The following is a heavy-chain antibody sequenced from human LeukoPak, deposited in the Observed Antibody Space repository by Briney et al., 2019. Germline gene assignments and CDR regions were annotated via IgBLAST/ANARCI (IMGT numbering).Heavy chain of an antibody. CDR2: ISAYNGNT. D-gene: IGHD6-19*01. Sequence: GASVKVSCKASGYTFTSYGISWVRQAPGQGLEWMGWISAYNGNTNYAQKLQGRVTMTTDTSTSTAYMELRSLRSDDTAVYYCARDSWISGWSVEWVFDYWGQGTLVTVSS. CDR1: GYTFTSYG. CDR3: ARDSWISGWSVEWVFDY. J-gene: IGHJ4*02. V-gene: IGHV1-18*01.